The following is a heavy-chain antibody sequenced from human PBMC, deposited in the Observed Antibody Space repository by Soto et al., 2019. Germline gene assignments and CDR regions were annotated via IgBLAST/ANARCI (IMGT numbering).Heavy chain of an antibody. CDR2: INHSGST. CDR3: ARAEKYCSSTSCYVGHVYFDY. D-gene: IGHD2-2*01. Sequence: SETLSLTCAVYGGSFSGYYWSWIRQPPGKGLEWIGEINHSGSTNYNPSLKSRVTISVDTSKNQFSLKLSSVTAADTAVYYCARAEKYCSSTSCYVGHVYFDYWGQGTLVTVS. J-gene: IGHJ4*02. CDR1: GGSFSGYY. V-gene: IGHV4-34*01.